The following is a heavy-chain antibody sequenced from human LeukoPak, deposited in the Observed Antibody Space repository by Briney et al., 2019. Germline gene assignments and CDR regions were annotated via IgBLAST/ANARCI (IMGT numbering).Heavy chain of an antibody. CDR3: AKDRVYSSGWPDY. CDR1: GFTFSSYG. Sequence: PGGSLRLSCAASGFTFSSYGMHWVRQAPGKGLEWVAFIRYDGSNKYYADSVKGRFTISRDNSKNTLYLQMNSLRAEDTAVYYCAKDRVYSSGWPDYWGQGTLATVSS. CDR2: IRYDGSNK. D-gene: IGHD6-19*01. V-gene: IGHV3-30*02. J-gene: IGHJ4*02.